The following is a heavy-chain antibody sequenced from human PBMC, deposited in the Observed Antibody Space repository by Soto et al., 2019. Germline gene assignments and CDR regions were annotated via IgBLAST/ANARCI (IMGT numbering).Heavy chain of an antibody. V-gene: IGHV4-4*09. D-gene: IGHD6-19*01. J-gene: IGHJ4*02. CDR3: AGGRQWLAFDY. CDR2: MYNSGTT. Sequence: SETLSLTCTVSGGSISSFYWSWIRQPPGKGLEYIGCMYNSGTTNYNPSLRSRVTISEDTSKNQFSLKVSSMTAADTAVYYCAGGRQWLAFDYWGQGALVTVS. CDR1: GGSISSFY.